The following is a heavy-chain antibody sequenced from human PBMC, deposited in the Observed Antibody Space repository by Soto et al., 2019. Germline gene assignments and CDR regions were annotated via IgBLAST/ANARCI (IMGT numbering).Heavy chain of an antibody. CDR1: GGTFSNYP. D-gene: IGHD5-12*01. CDR2: IIPIFGTV. Sequence: QVQLVQSGAEVKKPGSSVKVSCKASGGTFSNYPISWVRQAPGQGLEWMGGIIPIFGTVNYAQKFQGRVTITADESTRTAYLELSSLRSEDKAVYYCARGNHRWLQLWYFDLWGRGTLVTVSS. CDR3: ARGNHRWLQLWYFDL. V-gene: IGHV1-69*12. J-gene: IGHJ2*01.